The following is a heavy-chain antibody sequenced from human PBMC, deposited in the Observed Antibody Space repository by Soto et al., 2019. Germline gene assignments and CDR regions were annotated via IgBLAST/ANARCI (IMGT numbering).Heavy chain of an antibody. D-gene: IGHD2-21*02. CDR1: GLTVSSNY. J-gene: IGHJ4*02. CDR3: ARKDGVTLFDY. V-gene: IGHV3-53*01. CDR2: IYSGGGT. Sequence: EVQLVQSGGGLIQPGGSLRLSCAVSGLTVSSNYMAWVRQAPGKGLEWVSLIYSGGGTYYADSVKGRFAISRDNSKHTVYLPMNSLRVEDTAVYYCARKDGVTLFDYWGQGSLVTVSS.